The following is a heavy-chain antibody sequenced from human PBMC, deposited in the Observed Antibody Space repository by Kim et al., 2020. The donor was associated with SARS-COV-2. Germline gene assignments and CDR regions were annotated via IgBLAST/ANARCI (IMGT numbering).Heavy chain of an antibody. J-gene: IGHJ1*01. V-gene: IGHV3-23*01. CDR2: ISGSGGGT. D-gene: IGHD3-10*01. CDR1: GFTLSTYA. CDR3: ALSSGIIEYFQH. Sequence: GGSLRLSCAASGFTLSTYAMSWVRQAPGKGLEWVSAISGSGGGTYYADSVKGRFTISRYNSKNTLYLQMNSLRAEDTAVYYCALSSGIIEYFQHWGQGTLVTVSS.